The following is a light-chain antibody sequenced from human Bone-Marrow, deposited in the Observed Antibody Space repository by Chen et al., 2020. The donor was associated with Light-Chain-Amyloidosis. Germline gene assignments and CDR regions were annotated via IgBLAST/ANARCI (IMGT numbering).Light chain of an antibody. J-gene: IGLJ2*01. Sequence: SYELTQPPSVSVSPGQTARITCSGDDLPTKYAYWYQQKPGQAPVLVTHRATERPSGISERFSGSSSGKTATLTISGVQAEDEADYHCQSADSSGTYEVIFGGGTKLTVL. CDR2: RAT. V-gene: IGLV3-25*03. CDR1: DLPTKY. CDR3: QSADSSGTYEVI.